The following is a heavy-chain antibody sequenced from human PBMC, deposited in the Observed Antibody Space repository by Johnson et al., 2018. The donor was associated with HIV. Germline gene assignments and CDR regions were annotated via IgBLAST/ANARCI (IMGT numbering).Heavy chain of an antibody. J-gene: IGHJ3*02. D-gene: IGHD6-13*01. V-gene: IGHV3-11*04. Sequence: KGLEWVSYISSSGGTTHNADSVKGRFAISRNNADNSLYLQMNSLRAGDTAVYYCARGQRSSWYPVNAFDIWGQGTMVTVSS. CDR2: ISSSGGTT. CDR3: ARGQRSSWYPVNAFDI.